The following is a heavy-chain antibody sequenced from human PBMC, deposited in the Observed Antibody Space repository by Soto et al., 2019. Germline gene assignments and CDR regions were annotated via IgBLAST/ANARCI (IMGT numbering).Heavy chain of an antibody. CDR2: VYYSGIT. Sequence: SETLSLTCTVSDGSITPNYYTWVRQPPGKGLEWIGYVYYSGITTYNPSLKSRVTISVDTSKNQFSLKLSSVTAADTAVYYCARYKSNYYYGMDVWGQGTTVTVSS. CDR3: ARYKSNYYYGMDV. V-gene: IGHV4-59*01. CDR1: DGSITPNY. J-gene: IGHJ6*02. D-gene: IGHD1-20*01.